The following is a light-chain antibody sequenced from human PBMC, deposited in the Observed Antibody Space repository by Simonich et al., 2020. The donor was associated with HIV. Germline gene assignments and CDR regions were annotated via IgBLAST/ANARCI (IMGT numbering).Light chain of an antibody. J-gene: IGLJ3*02. CDR1: ALPKQY. Sequence: SYEPTQPPSVSVSPGQTARITFSGDALPKQYAYWYQQKPGQAPVLVIYKDNGRPSGIPERFSCSSSGTTVTLTITGVQADDEADYYCQSTDSSGTLWVFGGGTKLTVL. CDR3: QSTDSSGTLWV. V-gene: IGLV3-25*03. CDR2: KDN.